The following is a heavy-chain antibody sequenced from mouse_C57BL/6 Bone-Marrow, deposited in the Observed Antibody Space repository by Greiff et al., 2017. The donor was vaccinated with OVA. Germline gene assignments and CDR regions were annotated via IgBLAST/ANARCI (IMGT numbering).Heavy chain of an antibody. Sequence: QVQLQQSGAELVRPGTSVKVSCKASGYAFTNYLIEWVQQRPGQGLEWIGVINPGSGGTNYNEKFKGKATLTADKSSSTAYMQLSSLTSEDSAVYFCARSRSSYGWFAYWGQGTLVTVSA. CDR3: ARSRSSYGWFAY. J-gene: IGHJ3*01. V-gene: IGHV1-54*01. CDR2: INPGSGGT. CDR1: GYAFTNYL. D-gene: IGHD1-1*01.